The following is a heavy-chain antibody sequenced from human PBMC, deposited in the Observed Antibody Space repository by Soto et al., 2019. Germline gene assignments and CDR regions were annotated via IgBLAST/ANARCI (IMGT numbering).Heavy chain of an antibody. D-gene: IGHD5-18*01. V-gene: IGHV1-18*04. CDR2: ISPYNGNT. CDR1: GYSFTTYD. Sequence: ASVKVSCKASGYSFTTYDISWLRQAPGQGLEWMGRISPYNGNTNYAQNFQDRVTMTADTSSSTAYMELRGLRSDDTAIYYCARDSGYSYGFPFDYWGQGTLVTVSS. CDR3: ARDSGYSYGFPFDY. J-gene: IGHJ4*02.